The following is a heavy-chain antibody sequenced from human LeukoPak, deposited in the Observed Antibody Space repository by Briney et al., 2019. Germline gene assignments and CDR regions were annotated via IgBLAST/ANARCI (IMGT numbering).Heavy chain of an antibody. CDR1: GFSFSNYA. CDR2: IKQDGSEK. CDR3: AGRYFDL. Sequence: GGSLRLSCVPSGFSFSNYAMSWVRQAPGKGLEWVANIKQDGSEKYYVDSVKGRFAISRDNTKNSLYLHMNSLRAEDTAVYYCAGRYFDLWGQGTMVTVSS. V-gene: IGHV3-7*03. J-gene: IGHJ3*01.